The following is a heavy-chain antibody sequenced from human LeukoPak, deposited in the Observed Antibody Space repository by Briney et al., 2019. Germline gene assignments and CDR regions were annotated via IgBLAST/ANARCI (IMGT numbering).Heavy chain of an antibody. Sequence: SETLSLTCDVSGVSISSSNRWSWVRQPPGKGLEWIGEIHHSGSTNYNPSFKSRVTISVDKSKNQFSLNLNSVTAADTAVYYCAREGDPTGSYYNYWGQGILVTVSS. CDR3: AREGDPTGSYYNY. J-gene: IGHJ4*02. D-gene: IGHD3-10*01. CDR2: IHHSGST. CDR1: GVSISSSNR. V-gene: IGHV4-4*02.